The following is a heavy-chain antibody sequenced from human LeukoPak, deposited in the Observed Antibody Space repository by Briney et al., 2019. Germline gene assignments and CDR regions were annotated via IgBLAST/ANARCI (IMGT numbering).Heavy chain of an antibody. Sequence: SETLSLTCTVSGGSTKNHFWTWIRQSPGQGLEWLGSIHYNGNTNYNPSLKVRLPISLVTSNNQFSLKLNSVTAADTAVSDCARVGFSCYRVDRCWFDPWGQGTLVTVSS. CDR3: ARVGFSCYRVDRCWFDP. D-gene: IGHD2-2*02. V-gene: IGHV4-59*11. J-gene: IGHJ5*02. CDR1: GGSTKNHF. CDR2: IHYNGNT.